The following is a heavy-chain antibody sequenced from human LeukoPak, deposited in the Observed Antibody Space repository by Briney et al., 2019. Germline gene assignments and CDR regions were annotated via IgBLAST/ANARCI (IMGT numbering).Heavy chain of an antibody. CDR2: IYYSGST. CDR3: AREPHAEGGFDY. V-gene: IGHV4-59*01. J-gene: IGHJ4*02. D-gene: IGHD3-16*01. Sequence: PSETLSLTCTVSGGSISSYYWSWIRQPPGKGLEWIGYIYYSGSTNYNPSLKSRVTISVDTSKNQFSLKLSSVTAADTAVYYCAREPHAEGGFDYWGQGTLVTVSS. CDR1: GGSISSYY.